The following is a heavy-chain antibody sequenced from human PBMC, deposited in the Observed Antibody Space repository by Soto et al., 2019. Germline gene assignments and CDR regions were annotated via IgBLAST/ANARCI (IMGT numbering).Heavy chain of an antibody. CDR2: INAGSGNT. Sequence: ASVKVSCKPTGYTFSPYTMNWVRQAPGQNLEGMGGINAGSGNTKYSQTFQGRVSITRDTSASTVYMELTGLTSEDTAVYYCARDTETLGPRANDALDIWGQGTMVT. D-gene: IGHD3-3*02. J-gene: IGHJ3*02. CDR3: ARDTETLGPRANDALDI. CDR1: GYTFSPYT. V-gene: IGHV1-3*01.